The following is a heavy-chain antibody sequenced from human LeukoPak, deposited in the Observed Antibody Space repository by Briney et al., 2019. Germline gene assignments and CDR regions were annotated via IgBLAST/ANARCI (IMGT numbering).Heavy chain of an antibody. D-gene: IGHD2-2*01. CDR3: ATFNRYCSSTSCYFDY. V-gene: IGHV1-69*06. Sequence: ASVKVSCKASGGTFSSYAISWVRQAPGQGLEWMGGIIPIFGTANYAQKFQGRVTMTEDTSTDTAYMELSSLRSEDTAVYYCATFNRYCSSTSCYFDYWGQGTLVTVSS. J-gene: IGHJ4*02. CDR2: IIPIFGTA. CDR1: GGTFSSYA.